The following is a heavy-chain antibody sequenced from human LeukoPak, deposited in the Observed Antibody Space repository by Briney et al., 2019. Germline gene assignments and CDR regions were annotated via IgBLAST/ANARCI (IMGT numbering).Heavy chain of an antibody. V-gene: IGHV3-74*01. CDR3: ARDAYDYDSSGYYYFSYYYYMDV. J-gene: IGHJ6*03. D-gene: IGHD3-22*01. CDR2: INSDGSST. Sequence: PGGSLRLSCAASGFTFSSYWMHWVRQAPGKGLVWVSRINSDGSSTSYADSVKGRFTISRDNAKNTLYLQMNSLRAEDTAVYYCARDAYDYDSSGYYYFSYYYYMDVWGKGTTVTVSS. CDR1: GFTFSSYW.